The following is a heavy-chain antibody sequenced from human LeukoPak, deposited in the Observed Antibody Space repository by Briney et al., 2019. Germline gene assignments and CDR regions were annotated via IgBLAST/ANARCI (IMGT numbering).Heavy chain of an antibody. D-gene: IGHD3-16*01. CDR1: GFTFSSYS. J-gene: IGHJ4*02. Sequence: GGSLRLSCAASGFTFSSYSMNWVRQAPGKGLEWVSYISSGSNTIYYANSVKGRFTISRDSAKNSLYLQMSSLRDEDTAIYYCARLMIMFGGVPDDYWGQGTLVTVSS. CDR2: ISSGSNTI. V-gene: IGHV3-48*02. CDR3: ARLMIMFGGVPDDY.